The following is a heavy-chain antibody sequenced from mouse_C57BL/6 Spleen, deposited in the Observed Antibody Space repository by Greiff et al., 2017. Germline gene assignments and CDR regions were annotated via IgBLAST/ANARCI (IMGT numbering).Heavy chain of an antibody. CDR2: INPSSGYT. D-gene: IGHD1-1*01. V-gene: IGHV1-4*01. J-gene: IGHJ4*01. Sequence: QVQLQQSGAELARPGASVKMSCKASGYTFTSYTTHWVKQRPGQGLEWIGYINPSSGYTKYNQKFKDKATLTADKSSSTAYMQLSSLTSEDSAVYYCAKLQGTSYAMDYWGQGTSVTVSS. CDR1: GYTFTSYT. CDR3: AKLQGTSYAMDY.